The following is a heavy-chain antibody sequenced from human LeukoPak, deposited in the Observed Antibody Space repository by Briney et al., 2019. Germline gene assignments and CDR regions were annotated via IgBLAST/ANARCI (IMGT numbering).Heavy chain of an antibody. CDR2: IYYSGST. CDR3: ARGDGYNSEAFDI. Sequence: PSETLSLTCAVSGGSISSSNWWSWVRQPPGKGLEWIGEIYYSGSTNYNPSLKSRVTISVDKSKNQFSLKLSSVTAADTAVYYCARGDGYNSEAFDIWGQGTMVTVSS. D-gene: IGHD5-24*01. V-gene: IGHV4-4*02. CDR1: GGSISSSNW. J-gene: IGHJ3*02.